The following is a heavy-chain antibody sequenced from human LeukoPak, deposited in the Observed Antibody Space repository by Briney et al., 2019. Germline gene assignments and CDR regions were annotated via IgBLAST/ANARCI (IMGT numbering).Heavy chain of an antibody. Sequence: GESLRLSCAASGFTFNSYAFNWVRQAPGKGLEWVSYISSSSNVIYYTDSVKGRFTISRDNARNLLSLQMNSLRAADTAVYYCARGDPIYDFWSGGDYWGQGSLVTVSS. V-gene: IGHV3-48*01. J-gene: IGHJ4*02. CDR2: ISSSSNVI. CDR3: ARGDPIYDFWSGGDY. CDR1: GFTFNSYA. D-gene: IGHD3-3*01.